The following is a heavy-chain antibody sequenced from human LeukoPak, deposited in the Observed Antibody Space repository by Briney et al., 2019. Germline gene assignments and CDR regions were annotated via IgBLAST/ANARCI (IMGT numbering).Heavy chain of an antibody. J-gene: IGHJ6*03. D-gene: IGHD4/OR15-4a*01. CDR1: GGSFSGYY. Sequence: SETLSLTCAVYGGSFSGYYWSWIRQPPGKGLEWIWEINHSGSTNYNPSLKSRVTISVDTSKNKCSLKLSSVTAADTAVYYCARGQGAYYYMDVRRKATTVSVSS. CDR2: INHSGST. V-gene: IGHV4-34*01. CDR3: ARGQGAYYYMDV.